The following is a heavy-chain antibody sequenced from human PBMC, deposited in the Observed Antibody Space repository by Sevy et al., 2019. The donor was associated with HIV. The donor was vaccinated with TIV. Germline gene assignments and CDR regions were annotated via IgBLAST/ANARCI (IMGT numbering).Heavy chain of an antibody. J-gene: IGHJ3*02. V-gene: IGHV3-30-3*01. CDR2: ISYDGSNK. D-gene: IGHD2-15*01. CDR1: GFTFSSYA. Sequence: GGSLRLSCAASGFTFSSYAMHWVRQAPGKGLEWVAVISYDGSNKYYADSVKGRFTISRDNSKNTLYLQMNSLRAEDTAVYYCARDGDCYSCCGAFDIWGQGTMVTVSS. CDR3: ARDGDCYSCCGAFDI.